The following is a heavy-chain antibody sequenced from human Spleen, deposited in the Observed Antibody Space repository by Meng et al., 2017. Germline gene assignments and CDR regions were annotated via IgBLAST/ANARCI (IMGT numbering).Heavy chain of an antibody. J-gene: IGHJ4*02. V-gene: IGHV3-7*03. CDR1: GFSFSSYW. Sequence: GESLKISCAASGFSFSSYWMNWVRQAPGKGLEWVANIKQDGSEKYYVDSVKGRFTISRDNAKNSLYLQMNSLRAEDMALYYCAKSGVSGYYGGYFDYWGQGTLVTVSS. D-gene: IGHD3-22*01. CDR3: AKSGVSGYYGGYFDY. CDR2: IKQDGSEK.